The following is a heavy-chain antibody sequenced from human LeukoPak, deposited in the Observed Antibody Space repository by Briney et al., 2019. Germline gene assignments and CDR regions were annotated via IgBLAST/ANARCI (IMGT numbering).Heavy chain of an antibody. Sequence: QVQLQESSPELEKPSEVLSLTCTVPGGRISAHCRGWILQPPGKGLGWVGDIFYSGSTNYNPSLKSRVTISVDTSKNQLSLILSSVTDADTAVYYCARHGAAAGIRHFDYWGQGTLVTVSS. D-gene: IGHD6-13*01. CDR1: GGRISAHC. CDR3: ARHGAAAGIRHFDY. V-gene: IGHV4-59*08. CDR2: IFYSGST. J-gene: IGHJ4*02.